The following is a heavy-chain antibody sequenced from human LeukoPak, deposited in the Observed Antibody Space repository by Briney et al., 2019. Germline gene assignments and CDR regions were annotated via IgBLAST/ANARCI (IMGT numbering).Heavy chain of an antibody. CDR3: ASLSVAGTAFDI. Sequence: KPGGSLRLSCAASGFTFSSYSMNWARQAPGKGLEWVSSISSSSSYIYYADSVKGRFTISRDNAKNSLYLQMNSLRAEDTAVYYCASLSVAGTAFDIWGQGTMVTVSS. V-gene: IGHV3-21*01. J-gene: IGHJ3*02. CDR2: ISSSSSYI. CDR1: GFTFSSYS. D-gene: IGHD6-19*01.